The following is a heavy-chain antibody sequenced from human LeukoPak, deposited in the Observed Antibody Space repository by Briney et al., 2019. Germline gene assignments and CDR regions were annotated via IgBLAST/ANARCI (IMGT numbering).Heavy chain of an antibody. J-gene: IGHJ4*02. CDR3: ASRPADTTWYGVFDY. Sequence: SETLSLTCSVSGGSINSHYWSWIRQPPGKRLEWIGYIFNTGNTNYNPSLASRLTMSVDTSRAQFFLRLSPVTAADTAIYYCASRPADTTWYGVFDYWSQGTLVTVSS. CDR1: GGSINSHY. V-gene: IGHV4-59*11. D-gene: IGHD3-10*01. CDR2: IFNTGNT.